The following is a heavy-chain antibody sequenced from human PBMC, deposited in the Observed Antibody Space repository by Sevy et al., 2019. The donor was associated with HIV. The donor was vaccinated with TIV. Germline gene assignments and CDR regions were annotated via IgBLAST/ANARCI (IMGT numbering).Heavy chain of an antibody. CDR3: ARDPRRYCSGGSCYSFGTKLKEYYYYGMDV. J-gene: IGHJ6*02. D-gene: IGHD2-15*01. V-gene: IGHV1-46*01. CDR1: GYTFTSYY. CDR2: INPSGGST. Sequence: ASVKVSCKASGYTFTSYYMHWVRQAPGQGLEWMGIINPSGGSTSYAQKFQGRVTMTRDTSTSTVYMELSSLRSEDTAVYYCARDPRRYCSGGSCYSFGTKLKEYYYYGMDVWGQGTTVTVSS.